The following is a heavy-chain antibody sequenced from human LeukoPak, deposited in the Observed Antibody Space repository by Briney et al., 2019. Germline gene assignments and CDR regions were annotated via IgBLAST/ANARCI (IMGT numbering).Heavy chain of an antibody. CDR2: INHSGST. V-gene: IGHV4-34*01. CDR1: GGPFWCYY. CDR3: ARGLSSRINMVRGDRPPFRGVFDY. D-gene: IGHD3-10*01. J-gene: IGHJ4*01. Sequence: SERVSPICPVYGGPFWCYYWRWTRQPPGKGLEWIGEINHSGSTNYNPSLKSRVTISVCTANTPFSLKLSSVTAADTAVYYCARGLSSRINMVRGDRPPFRGVFDYWGE.